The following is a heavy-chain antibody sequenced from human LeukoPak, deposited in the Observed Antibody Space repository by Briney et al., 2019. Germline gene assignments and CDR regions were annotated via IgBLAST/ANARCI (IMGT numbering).Heavy chain of an antibody. CDR2: INWNGGST. Sequence: PGGSLRLSCAASGFTFDDYGMSWVRQAPGKGLEWVSGINWNGGSTGYADSVKGRFTISRDNSKNTLYLQVNSLRAEDTAVYYCAKTGNPATGDYWGQGTLVTVSS. J-gene: IGHJ4*02. V-gene: IGHV3-20*04. D-gene: IGHD1-1*01. CDR3: AKTGNPATGDY. CDR1: GFTFDDYG.